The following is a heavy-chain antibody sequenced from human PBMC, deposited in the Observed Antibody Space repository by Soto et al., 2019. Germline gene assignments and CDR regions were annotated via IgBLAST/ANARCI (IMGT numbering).Heavy chain of an antibody. J-gene: IGHJ3*02. CDR1: GGSISSYY. CDR3: ARGYCAGTSCHDSFDI. CDR2: VYYSGST. V-gene: IGHV4-59*01. Sequence: ETLSLTCTVSGGSISSYYWSWIRQPPGKGLEWIGFVYYSGSTDYDPSLKSRVTISIDTSKDQFSLRLSSVTAADTAVYYCARGYCAGTSCHDSFDIWGQGTMVTVSS. D-gene: IGHD2-2*01.